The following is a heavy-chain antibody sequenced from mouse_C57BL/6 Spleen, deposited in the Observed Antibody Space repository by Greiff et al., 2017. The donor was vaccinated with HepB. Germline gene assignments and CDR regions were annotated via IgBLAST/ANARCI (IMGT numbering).Heavy chain of an antibody. J-gene: IGHJ2*01. CDR3: ATGNFDY. D-gene: IGHD4-1*01. CDR2: ISSGGSDT. V-gene: IGHV5-6*02. CDR1: GFTFSSYG. Sequence: EVKLVESGGDLVKPGGSLKLSCAASGFTFSSYGLSWVRQTQDKRLEWVATISSGGSDTYYPDSVKGRFTISIDNAKNTLYLQMSRLNSEETAMYYCATGNFDYWGQGTTLTVSS.